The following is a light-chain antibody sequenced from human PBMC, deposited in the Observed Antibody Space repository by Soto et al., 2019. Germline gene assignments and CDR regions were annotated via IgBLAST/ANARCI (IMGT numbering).Light chain of an antibody. CDR1: SSNIGGNS. CDR3: GSWDSSLSAYV. V-gene: IGLV1-51*01. J-gene: IGLJ1*01. Sequence: VLTQPPSVSAAPGQRVTISCSGSSSNIGGNSVSWYQQLPGTAPKLLIYDDDKRPSGIPGRFSGSKSGTSATLGITGFQTGDKADHYCGSWDSSLSAYVFGTGTKVTVL. CDR2: DDD.